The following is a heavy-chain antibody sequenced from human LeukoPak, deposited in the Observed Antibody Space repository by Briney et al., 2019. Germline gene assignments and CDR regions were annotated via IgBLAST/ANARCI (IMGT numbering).Heavy chain of an antibody. V-gene: IGHV3-43*01. D-gene: IGHD3-10*01. J-gene: IGHJ4*02. Sequence: SGGSLRLSCAASGFTFDNYAMHWVRQAPRKGLEWVSLISSEGGSTYYADSVKGRFTISRDNSKNSLYLQMNSLRTEDTALYYCAKGPHYGSGSSVFDYWGQGTLVTVSS. CDR3: AKGPHYGSGSSVFDY. CDR2: ISSEGGST. CDR1: GFTFDNYA.